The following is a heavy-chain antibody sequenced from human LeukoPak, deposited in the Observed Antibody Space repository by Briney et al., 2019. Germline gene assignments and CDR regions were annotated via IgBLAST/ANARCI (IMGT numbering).Heavy chain of an antibody. J-gene: IGHJ4*02. D-gene: IGHD6-19*01. CDR2: ISYDGSNK. V-gene: IGHV3-30-3*01. CDR3: AGSGWYGRDHFDY. Sequence: GRSLRLSCAASGFTFSSYAMHWVRQAPGKGLEWVAVISYDGSNKYYADSVKGRFTISRDNSKNTLYLQMNSLRAEDTAVYYCAGSGWYGRDHFDYWGQGTLVTVSS. CDR1: GFTFSSYA.